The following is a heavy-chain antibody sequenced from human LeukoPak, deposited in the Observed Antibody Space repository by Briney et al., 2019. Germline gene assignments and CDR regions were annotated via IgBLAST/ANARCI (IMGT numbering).Heavy chain of an antibody. J-gene: IGHJ4*02. CDR1: GFTFSDYS. CDR2: ITGTSDI. V-gene: IGHV3-69-1*02. D-gene: IGHD1-1*01. CDR3: ARAIRL. Sequence: GESLRLSCTASGFTFSDYSVNWVRQAPGKGLEWVSCITGTSDIYYADSVKGRFTISRDNAKNSVYLQMNSLRAEDTGNYYCARAIRLWGQGTLVTVSS.